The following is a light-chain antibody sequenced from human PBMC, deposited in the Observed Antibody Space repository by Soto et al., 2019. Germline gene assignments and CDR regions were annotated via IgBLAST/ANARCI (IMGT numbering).Light chain of an antibody. V-gene: IGKV1-5*03. Sequence: DIQMTQSPSVLSPSVGDRITITSRASQIIDTWLAWYQQKPGKAPKLLIYKASSLENGVPSRFSGSGSGTEFTLTISSLQPDDFATYYCQQYETYSPWTFGQGTKVDIK. CDR1: QIIDTW. CDR3: QQYETYSPWT. J-gene: IGKJ1*01. CDR2: KAS.